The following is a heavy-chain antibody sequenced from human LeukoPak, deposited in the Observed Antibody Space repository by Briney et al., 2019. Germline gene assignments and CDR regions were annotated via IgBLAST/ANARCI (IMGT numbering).Heavy chain of an antibody. D-gene: IGHD2-15*01. CDR2: IYTGGNT. V-gene: IGHV3-53*01. CDR3: AKSIGCSGGICYSADYYYMDV. J-gene: IGHJ6*03. CDR1: GFTFSSCS. Sequence: GGSLRLSCAASGFTFSSCSMSWVRQVPGKGLEWVSFIYTGGNTYYADSVKGRFTISRDNSKNTLFLQMNSLRDDDTAVYYCAKSIGCSGGICYSADYYYMDVWGKGTTVTVSS.